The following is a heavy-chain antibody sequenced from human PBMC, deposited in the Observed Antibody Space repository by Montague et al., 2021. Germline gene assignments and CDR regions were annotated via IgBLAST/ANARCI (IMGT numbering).Heavy chain of an antibody. Sequence: SLRLSCAASGFTFSSYGMIWVRQAPGKGLEWVASIKRDGTEKYYGDSVRGRFTISRDNAKTSLYLQMNALRAEDTAVYFCSRAWVRSAFDSWGQGTLVTVSS. D-gene: IGHD4-17*01. CDR2: IKRDGTEK. J-gene: IGHJ4*02. CDR1: GFTFSSYG. V-gene: IGHV3-7*05. CDR3: SRAWVRSAFDS.